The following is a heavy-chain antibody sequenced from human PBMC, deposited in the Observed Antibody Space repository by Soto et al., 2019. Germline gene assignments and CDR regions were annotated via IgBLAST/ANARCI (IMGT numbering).Heavy chain of an antibody. J-gene: IGHJ4*02. CDR1: GYFISNGYY. V-gene: IGHV4-38-2*02. D-gene: IGHD3-10*01. Sequence: SETLSLTCAVSGYFISNGYYWDWIRQPPGKGLEWIGSIYPTGTTYYNPSLKSRVTISVDTSKNHFSLKLTSVTAADTAVYYCARDANYGLYYFDHWGQGTLVTVSS. CDR2: IYPTGTT. CDR3: ARDANYGLYYFDH.